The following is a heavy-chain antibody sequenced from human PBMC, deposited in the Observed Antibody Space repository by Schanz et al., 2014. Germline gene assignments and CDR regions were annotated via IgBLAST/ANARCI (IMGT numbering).Heavy chain of an antibody. CDR3: TTVDCSSPSCPP. Sequence: EVQLVESGGGLLQPGGSLRLSCAASGFTFGTFWMSWVRQAPGKGLEWVGRIRSKADGGTTDYAAPVKGRFTISRDDSKNTLFLQINSLKTEDTAVYYCTTVDCSSPSCPPWGQGTLVTVSS. V-gene: IGHV3-15*01. D-gene: IGHD2-2*01. CDR2: IRSKADGGTT. CDR1: GFTFGTFW. J-gene: IGHJ5*02.